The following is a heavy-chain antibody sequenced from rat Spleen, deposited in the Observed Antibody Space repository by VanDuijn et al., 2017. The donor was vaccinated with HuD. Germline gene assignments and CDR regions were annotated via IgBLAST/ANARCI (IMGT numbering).Heavy chain of an antibody. D-gene: IGHD1-5*01. CDR2: IWPGGST. Sequence: QVQLKESGPGLVQPSQTLSLTCTVSGFSLTSYNVHWVRQPTGKGLEWMGLIWPGGSTDYNSALKSRLSISRDTSKSQVFLNMNSLQTEDTATYYCARDEGQLADYWGQGVMVTVSS. V-gene: IGHV2-30*01. J-gene: IGHJ2*01. CDR1: GFSLTSYN. CDR3: ARDEGQLADY.